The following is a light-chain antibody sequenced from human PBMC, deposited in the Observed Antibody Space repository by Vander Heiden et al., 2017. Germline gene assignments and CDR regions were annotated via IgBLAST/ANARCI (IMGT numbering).Light chain of an antibody. CDR2: WAS. CDR1: QSVLYTSNNNNY. Sequence: DIVMTQSPDSLAVSLGERATLNCKSSQSVLYTSNNNNYLAWYQHKPGQPPKLLIYWASIRESGVPDRFSGSGSGTDFTLTISSLQAEDVAVYYCQQYYSTPHTFGQGTKLEIK. J-gene: IGKJ2*01. CDR3: QQYYSTPHT. V-gene: IGKV4-1*01.